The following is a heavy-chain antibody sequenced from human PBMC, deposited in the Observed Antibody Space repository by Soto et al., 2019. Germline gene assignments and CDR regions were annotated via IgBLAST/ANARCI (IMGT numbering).Heavy chain of an antibody. V-gene: IGHV3-15*07. Sequence: GGSLRLSCAASGFTFSNAWMNWVRQAPGKGLEWVGRIKSKTDGGTTDYAAPVKGRFTISRDDSKNTLYLQMNSLKTEDTAVYYCTTGPFDWLLYYYYGMDVWGQGTTVTVSS. J-gene: IGHJ6*02. D-gene: IGHD3-9*01. CDR3: TTGPFDWLLYYYYGMDV. CDR2: IKSKTDGGTT. CDR1: GFTFSNAW.